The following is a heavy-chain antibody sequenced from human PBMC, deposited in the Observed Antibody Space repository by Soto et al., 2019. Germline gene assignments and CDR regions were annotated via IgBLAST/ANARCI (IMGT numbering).Heavy chain of an antibody. J-gene: IGHJ6*02. CDR2: IYYSGST. CDR3: AISHNYGYTFSNYYYGMDV. D-gene: IGHD5-12*01. V-gene: IGHV4-31*03. Sequence: KQSQTLSLTCTVSGGSISSGGYYWSWIRQHPGKGLEWIGYIYYSGSTYYNPSLKSRVTISVDTSKNQFSLKLSSVTAADTAVYYCAISHNYGYTFSNYYYGMDVWGQGTTVTVSS. CDR1: GGSISSGGYY.